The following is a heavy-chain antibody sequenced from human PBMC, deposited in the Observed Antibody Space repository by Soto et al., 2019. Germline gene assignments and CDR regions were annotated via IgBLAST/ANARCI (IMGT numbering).Heavy chain of an antibody. Sequence: EEQLVESGGGLVKPGGSLRLSCAASGFIFSNSGMNWVRQTPGKGLEWVSSISRGGDFIYYADSIKGRFTISRDNAKNSLFLQINSLRAEDTAVYYCARDFPLGSGTYDAFDIWGQGTMVTVSS. D-gene: IGHD2-15*01. CDR2: ISRGGDFI. J-gene: IGHJ3*02. CDR3: ARDFPLGSGTYDAFDI. CDR1: GFIFSNSG. V-gene: IGHV3-21*01.